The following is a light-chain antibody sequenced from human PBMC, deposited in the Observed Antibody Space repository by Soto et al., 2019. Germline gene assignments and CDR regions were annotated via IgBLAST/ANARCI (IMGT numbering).Light chain of an antibody. CDR1: QSVSGN. V-gene: IGKV3-15*01. CDR3: QQYNNWFSIT. CDR2: GAS. Sequence: EIVMTQSPATLSVSPGERATLSCRASQSVSGNLAWYQQKPGQAPRLLIYGASTRANGIPARFSSSGSGAEFTLTISSLQSEDFAVYYCQQYNNWFSITFGQGTRLEIK. J-gene: IGKJ5*01.